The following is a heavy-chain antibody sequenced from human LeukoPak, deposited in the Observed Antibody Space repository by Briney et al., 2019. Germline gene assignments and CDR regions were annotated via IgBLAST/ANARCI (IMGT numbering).Heavy chain of an antibody. CDR2: INHSGST. CDR1: GGSFRGYY. J-gene: IGHJ5*02. V-gene: IGHV4-34*01. Sequence: PSETLSLTCAVYGGSFRGYYWSWIRQPPGKGLEWIGEINHSGSTNYNPSLKSRVTISVDTSKNQFSLKLSSVTAADTAVYYCARVGMHWFDPWGQGTLVTVSS. D-gene: IGHD1-1*01. CDR3: ARVGMHWFDP.